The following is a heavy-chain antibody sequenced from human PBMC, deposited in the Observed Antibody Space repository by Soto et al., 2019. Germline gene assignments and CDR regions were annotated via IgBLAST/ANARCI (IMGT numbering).Heavy chain of an antibody. Sequence: SQTLSLSCVISGDSVSSNTAVWNWIRQSPSRCLEWLGRTYYRPSWAHGDGVSGKVRGTINPDTCKNQFSLQLNSGTPEDTAVYWVDRDAGGDVADWQYYFDYFCQGT. CDR1: GDSVSSNTAV. J-gene: IGHJ4*01. CDR3: DRDAGGDVADWQYYFDY. CDR2: TYYRPSWAH. D-gene: IGHD2-15*01. V-gene: IGHV6-1*01.